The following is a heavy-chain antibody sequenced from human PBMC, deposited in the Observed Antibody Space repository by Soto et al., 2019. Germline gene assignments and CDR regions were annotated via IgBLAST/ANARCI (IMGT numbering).Heavy chain of an antibody. Sequence: GGSLRLSCAASGFTFSSYAMHWVRQAPGKGLEYVSAISSNGGSTYYANSVKGRFTISRDNSKNTLYLQMGSLRAEDMAVYYCARTRKPDKLYWYFDLWGRGTLVTVSS. D-gene: IGHD3-22*01. CDR3: ARTRKPDKLYWYFDL. V-gene: IGHV3-64*01. J-gene: IGHJ2*01. CDR2: ISSNGGST. CDR1: GFTFSSYA.